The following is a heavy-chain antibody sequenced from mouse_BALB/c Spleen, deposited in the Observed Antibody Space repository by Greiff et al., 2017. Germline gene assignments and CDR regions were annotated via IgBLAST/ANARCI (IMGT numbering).Heavy chain of an antibody. CDR2: INPSNGGT. CDR1: GYTFTSYY. J-gene: IGHJ4*01. V-gene: IGHV1S81*02. Sequence: VQLQQPGAELVKPGASVKLSCKASGYTFTSYYMYWVKQRPGQGLEWIGGINPSNGGTNFNEKFKSKATLTVDKSSSTAYMQLSSLTSEDSAVYYCTRYFPRDYYAMDYWGQGTSVTVSS. CDR3: TRYFPRDYYAMDY.